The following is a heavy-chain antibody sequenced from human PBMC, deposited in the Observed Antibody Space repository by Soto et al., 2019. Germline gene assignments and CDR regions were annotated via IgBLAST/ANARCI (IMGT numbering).Heavy chain of an antibody. D-gene: IGHD4-17*01. CDR1: GFTFDDYA. V-gene: IGHV3-43*02. Sequence: GGSLRLSCAAPGFTFDDYAMHWVRQAPGKGLEWVSLISGDGGSTYYADSVKGRFTISRDNSKNSLYLQMNSLRTEDTALYYCAKALRRGLYGEGVYFDYWGQGTLVTVSS. CDR3: AKALRRGLYGEGVYFDY. CDR2: ISGDGGST. J-gene: IGHJ4*02.